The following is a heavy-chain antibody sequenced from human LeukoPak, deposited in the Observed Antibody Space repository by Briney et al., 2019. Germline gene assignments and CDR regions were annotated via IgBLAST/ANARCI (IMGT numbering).Heavy chain of an antibody. J-gene: IGHJ4*02. V-gene: IGHV3-23*01. CDR3: AKPKDNSLYCFDY. CDR1: AFTFRSYA. CDR2: ISGSGGST. Sequence: GGSLRLACAASAFTFRSYAMRWVRQAGGKGVEWVSAISGSGGSTYYEDSVKGRFTISRDNSKNTLYLQMSSLRAEDTAVYYCAKPKDNSLYCFDYWGQGTLVTVSS. D-gene: IGHD1-20*01.